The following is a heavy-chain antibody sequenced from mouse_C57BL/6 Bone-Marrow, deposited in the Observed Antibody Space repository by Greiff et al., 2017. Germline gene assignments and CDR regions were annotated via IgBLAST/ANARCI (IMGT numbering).Heavy chain of an antibody. CDR2: IHPNSGST. Sequence: QVQLQQPGAELVKPGASVKLSCKASGYTFTSYWMHWVKQRPGQGLEWIGMIHPNSGSTNYNEKFKGKATLTVDKSSSTAYMQLSSLTSEDSAVYYCARDDYDGDYFDYWGQGTTLTVSS. D-gene: IGHD2-4*01. V-gene: IGHV1-64*01. CDR3: ARDDYDGDYFDY. CDR1: GYTFTSYW. J-gene: IGHJ2*01.